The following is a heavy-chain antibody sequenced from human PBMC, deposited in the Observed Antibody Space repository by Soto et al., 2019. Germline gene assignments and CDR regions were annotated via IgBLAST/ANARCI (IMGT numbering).Heavy chain of an antibody. CDR2: IIPIFGTA. Sequence: SVKVSCKASGGTFSSYAISWVRQAPGQGLEWMGGIIPIFGTANYAQKFQGRVTITADESTSTAYMELSSLRSEDTAVYYCATDIVVVPAAMGGYXYYGMDVWGQGTTVTVSS. V-gene: IGHV1-69*13. CDR1: GGTFSSYA. J-gene: IGHJ6*02. CDR3: ATDIVVVPAAMGGYXYYGMDV. D-gene: IGHD2-2*01.